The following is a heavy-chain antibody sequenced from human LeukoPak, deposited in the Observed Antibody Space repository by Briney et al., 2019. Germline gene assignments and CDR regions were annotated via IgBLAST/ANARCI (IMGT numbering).Heavy chain of an antibody. CDR2: INPNSGGT. CDR1: GYTVTGYY. J-gene: IGHJ4*02. Sequence: ASVKVSCKASGYTVTGYYMHWVRQAPGQGLEWMGWINPNSGGTNYAQKFQGRVTMTRDTSISTAYMELSRLRSDDTAVYYCARDQVWNYYDSSGYYALWYWGQGTLVTVSS. V-gene: IGHV1-2*02. CDR3: ARDQVWNYYDSSGYYALWY. D-gene: IGHD3-22*01.